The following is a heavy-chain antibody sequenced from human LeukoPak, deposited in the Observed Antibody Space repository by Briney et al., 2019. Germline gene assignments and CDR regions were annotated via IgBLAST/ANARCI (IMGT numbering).Heavy chain of an antibody. J-gene: IGHJ6*02. CDR3: ARDLVATGPYGMDV. CDR1: GGSISSYY. Sequence: PSETLSLTCAVSGGSISSYYWSWIRQPAGKGLEWIGRIYTSGSTNYNPSLKSRVTMSVDTSKNQFSLKLSSVTAADTAVYYCARDLVATGPYGMDVWGQGTTVTVSS. D-gene: IGHD5-12*01. CDR2: IYTSGST. V-gene: IGHV4-4*07.